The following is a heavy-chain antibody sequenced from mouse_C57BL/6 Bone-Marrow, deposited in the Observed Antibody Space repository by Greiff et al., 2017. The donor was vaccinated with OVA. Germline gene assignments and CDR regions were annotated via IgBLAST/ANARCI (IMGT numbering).Heavy chain of an antibody. J-gene: IGHJ3*01. Sequence: EVQVVESGGGLVQSGRSLRLSCATSGFTFSDFYMEWVRQAPGKGLEWIAASRNKANDYTTEYSASVKGRFIVSRDTSQSILYLQMNALRAEDTAIYYCARGIYYGNYPFAYWGQGTLVTVSA. V-gene: IGHV7-1*01. CDR1: GFTFSDFY. CDR2: SRNKANDYTT. D-gene: IGHD2-1*01. CDR3: ARGIYYGNYPFAY.